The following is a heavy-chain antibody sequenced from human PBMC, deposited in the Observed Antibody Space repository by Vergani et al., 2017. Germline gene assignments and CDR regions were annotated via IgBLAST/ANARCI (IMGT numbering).Heavy chain of an antibody. CDR2: ISGNGGST. V-gene: IGHV3-23*01. J-gene: IGHJ3*01. D-gene: IGHD3-16*02. Sequence: EVQVLESGGDVVQPGGSLRLSCAATGFTSSNFAMAWVRQAPGKGLEWVSEISGNGGSTFYAASVKGRFTISRDNSNNMLYLQMNNLRAEDTAVYYCAILSSIIQLWPNAFDVWGPGTVVTVFS. CDR3: AILSSIIQLWPNAFDV. CDR1: GFTSSNFA.